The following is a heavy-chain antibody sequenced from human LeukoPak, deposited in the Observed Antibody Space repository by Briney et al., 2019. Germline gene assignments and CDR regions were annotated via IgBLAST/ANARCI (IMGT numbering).Heavy chain of an antibody. V-gene: IGHV5-51*01. Sequence: GESLKISCKGFGYSFAYYWIGWVRQMPGKGLEWMGIIYPGDSDTRYSPSFQGQVTISADKSISTAYLQWSSLRASDTAMYYCERCGEMATISSFYFDYWGQGTLVTVSS. CDR2: IYPGDSDT. J-gene: IGHJ4*02. CDR1: GYSFAYYW. CDR3: ERCGEMATISSFYFDY. D-gene: IGHD5-24*01.